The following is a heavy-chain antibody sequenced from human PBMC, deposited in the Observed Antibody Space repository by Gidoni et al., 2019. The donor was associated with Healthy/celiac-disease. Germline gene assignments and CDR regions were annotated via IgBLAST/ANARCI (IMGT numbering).Heavy chain of an antibody. CDR2: INHSGST. CDR1: GGSFSGYY. D-gene: IGHD4-17*01. J-gene: IGHJ4*02. Sequence: QVQLQQWGAGLFKPSETLSLTCAVYGGSFSGYYWSWSRQPPGKGLEWIGEINHSGSTNYNPSLKSRVTISVDTSKNQFSRKLSSVTAADTAVYYCARGRYGGYFDYWGQGTLVTVSS. V-gene: IGHV4-34*01. CDR3: ARGRYGGYFDY.